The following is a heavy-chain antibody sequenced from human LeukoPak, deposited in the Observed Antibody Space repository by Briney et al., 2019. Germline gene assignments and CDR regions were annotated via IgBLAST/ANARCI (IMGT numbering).Heavy chain of an antibody. V-gene: IGHV4-34*01. D-gene: IGHD6-13*01. Sequence: SETLSLTCAVYGGSFSGYYWSWIRQPPGKGLEWIGEINYSGSTNYNPSLKSRVTISVDTSKNQFSLKLSSVTAADTAVYYCGGLQVAAGTIDYWGQGTLVTVSS. J-gene: IGHJ4*02. CDR2: INYSGST. CDR3: GGLQVAAGTIDY. CDR1: GGSFSGYY.